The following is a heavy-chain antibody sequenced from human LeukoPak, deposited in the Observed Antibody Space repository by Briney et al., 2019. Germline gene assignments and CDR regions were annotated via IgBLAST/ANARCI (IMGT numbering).Heavy chain of an antibody. CDR2: ISYTGTYI. CDR3: VRDRGTYRPIDY. V-gene: IGHV3-21*04. CDR1: AFSLNAYN. Sequence: GGSLRLSCAASAFSLNAYNMNWVRQAPGKGLEWVSSISYTGTYIYYADSVKGRFAISRDNAQNSLYLQMNSLRAEDTAIYYCVRDRGTYRPIDYWGQGTLVTVSS. J-gene: IGHJ4*02. D-gene: IGHD1-26*01.